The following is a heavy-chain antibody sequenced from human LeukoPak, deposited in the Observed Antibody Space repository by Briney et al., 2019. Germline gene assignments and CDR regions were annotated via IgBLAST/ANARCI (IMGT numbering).Heavy chain of an antibody. D-gene: IGHD3-22*01. V-gene: IGHV3-21*01. J-gene: IGHJ4*02. Sequence: GGSLRLSCAASGFTFRSYSMNRVRQAPGKELEWVSSISSSSSYIYYADSVKGRFTISRDNAKNSLYLQMNSLRAEDTAVYYCARGRNYYDSSGYPHWGQGTLVTVSS. CDR1: GFTFRSYS. CDR2: ISSSSSYI. CDR3: ARGRNYYDSSGYPH.